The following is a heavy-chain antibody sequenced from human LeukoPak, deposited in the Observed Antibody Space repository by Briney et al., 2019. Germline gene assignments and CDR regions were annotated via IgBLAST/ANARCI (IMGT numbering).Heavy chain of an antibody. CDR3: AHAPGVGAFDI. V-gene: IGHV2-5*02. CDR1: GFSLSTSEVG. Sequence: SGPTLVNPTQPLTLTYAFSGFSLSTSEVGVGWIRQPPGKALEWLALIYWDDDKRYSPSLKSRLTITNDTSKNQVVLTMTNMDPVDSATYYCAHAPGVGAFDIWGQGTVVTVSS. CDR2: IYWDDDK. D-gene: IGHD1-26*01. J-gene: IGHJ3*02.